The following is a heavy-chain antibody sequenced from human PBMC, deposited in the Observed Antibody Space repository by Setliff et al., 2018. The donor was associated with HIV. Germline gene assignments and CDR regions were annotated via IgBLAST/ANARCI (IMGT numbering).Heavy chain of an antibody. D-gene: IGHD6-13*01. CDR3: AKVPGIAAAGLGESYGMDV. CDR1: GFTFDDYA. J-gene: IGHJ6*02. CDR2: ISWNSGSI. Sequence: GGSLRLSCAASGFTFDDYAMHWVRQAPGKGLEWVSGISWNSGSIGYADSVKGRFTISGDNAKNSLYLQMNSLRAEDTALYYCAKVPGIAAAGLGESYGMDVWGQGTTVTGSS. V-gene: IGHV3-9*01.